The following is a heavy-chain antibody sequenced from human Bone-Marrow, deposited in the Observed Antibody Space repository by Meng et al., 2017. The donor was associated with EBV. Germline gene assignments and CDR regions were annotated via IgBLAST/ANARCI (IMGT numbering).Heavy chain of an antibody. CDR3: ARVSRTNIGRLDY. Sequence: VRLHVGGAGLLKPSETLSLSCTVHGGSLRGYYWSWIRQPPGKGLEWIGEINHSGSTDFNSSLESRVTMSVDTSKNQFSLRLNSVTAADTAVYYCARVSRTNIGRLDYWGQGSLVTVSS. D-gene: IGHD2/OR15-2a*01. CDR1: GGSLRGYY. V-gene: IGHV4-34*01. J-gene: IGHJ4*02. CDR2: INHSGST.